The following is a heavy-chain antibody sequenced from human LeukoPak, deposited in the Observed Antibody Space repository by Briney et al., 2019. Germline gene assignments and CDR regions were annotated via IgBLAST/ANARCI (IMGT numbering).Heavy chain of an antibody. Sequence: SETLSLTCTVSGCSISSYYWSWIRQPAGKGLEWIGRIYTSGSTNYNPSLKSLVTMSVDTSKNQFSLKLSSVTAADTAVYYCARDSYGDYYYYYGMDVWGQGTTVTVSS. V-gene: IGHV4-4*07. CDR1: GCSISSYY. D-gene: IGHD4-17*01. CDR3: ARDSYGDYYYYYGMDV. J-gene: IGHJ6*02. CDR2: IYTSGST.